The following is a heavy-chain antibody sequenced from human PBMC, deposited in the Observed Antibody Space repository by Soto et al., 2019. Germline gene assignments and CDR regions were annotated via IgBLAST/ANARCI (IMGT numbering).Heavy chain of an antibody. D-gene: IGHD5-12*01. V-gene: IGHV1-46*01. Sequence: ASVKVSCKASGYTFTSYYMHWVRQAPGQGLEWMGIINPSGGSTSYAQKFQGRVTMTRDTYTSTVYMELSSLRSEDTAVYYCARDLGARGYSGYDPNYYYGMDVGGQGTTVTVYS. CDR3: ARDLGARGYSGYDPNYYYGMDV. CDR2: INPSGGST. J-gene: IGHJ6*02. CDR1: GYTFTSYY.